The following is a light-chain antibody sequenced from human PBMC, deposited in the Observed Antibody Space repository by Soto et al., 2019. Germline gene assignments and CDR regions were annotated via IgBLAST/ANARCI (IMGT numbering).Light chain of an antibody. CDR2: DVS. V-gene: IGLV2-14*01. CDR1: SSDFGGYNY. Sequence: QSVLTPPASVSGSPGQSITISCTGTSSDFGGYNYVSWYQQHPGKAPKLMIYDVSNRPSGVSNRFSGSKSGNTASLTISGLQAEDEADYYCSSYTSSSTLEVFGTGTKVTV. CDR3: SSYTSSSTLEV. J-gene: IGLJ1*01.